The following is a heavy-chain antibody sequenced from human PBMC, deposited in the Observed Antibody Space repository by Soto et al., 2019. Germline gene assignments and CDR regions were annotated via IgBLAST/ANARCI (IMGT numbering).Heavy chain of an antibody. D-gene: IGHD3-10*01. CDR2: ISGSGRNI. V-gene: IGHV3-48*03. CDR1: GFTFGSYE. CDR3: ARVGLGIQHWFGFDY. Sequence: EVELVESGGGLVQPGGSLRLSCEGSGFTFGSYEMNWVRQAPGKGLEWVSYISGSGRNIYYADSVKGRFTISRDNAKNSLYLQMNSLRAEDSGVYYCARVGLGIQHWFGFDYWGQGSPVTVSS. J-gene: IGHJ4*02.